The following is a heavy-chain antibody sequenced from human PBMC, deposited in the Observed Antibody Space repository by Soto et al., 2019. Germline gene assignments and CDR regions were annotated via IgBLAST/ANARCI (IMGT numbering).Heavy chain of an antibody. CDR1: GFTFSSYD. D-gene: IGHD1-26*01. V-gene: IGHV3-13*01. CDR2: IGTAGDT. J-gene: IGHJ6*04. Sequence: EVQLVESGGGLVQPGGSLRLSCAASGFTFSSYDMHWVRQATGKGLEWVSAIGTAGDTYYPGSVKGRFTISRENAKNSLYLQMNRLRAGDTAVYYCARVVGETGLAVWGKGTTVTVSS. CDR3: ARVVGETGLAV.